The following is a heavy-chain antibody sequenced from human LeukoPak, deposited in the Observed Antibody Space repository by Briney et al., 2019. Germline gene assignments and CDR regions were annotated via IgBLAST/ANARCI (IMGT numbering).Heavy chain of an antibody. V-gene: IGHV1-18*01. D-gene: IGHD2-15*01. CDR1: GYTFNSFG. CDR2: ISAYNGDT. Sequence: ASVKVSCKASGYTFNSFGISWVRQAPGQGLEWMGWISAYNGDTNYAQKLQGRVTMTTDTSTSTAYMELRSLRSDDTAVYYCARGGGYCSGGSCYEFDYWGQGTLVTVSS. J-gene: IGHJ4*02. CDR3: ARGGGYCSGGSCYEFDY.